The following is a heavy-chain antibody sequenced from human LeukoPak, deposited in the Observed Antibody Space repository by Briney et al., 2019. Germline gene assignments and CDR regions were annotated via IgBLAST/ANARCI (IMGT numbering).Heavy chain of an antibody. J-gene: IGHJ3*02. CDR3: ARSITIDRGAFDI. D-gene: IGHD3-10*01. V-gene: IGHV3-23*01. CDR1: GFTFSSYA. Sequence: GGSLRLSCAASGFTFSSYAMSWVRQAPGKGLEWVSAISGSGGSTYYADSVKGRFTISRDNSKNTLYLQMNSLRAEDTAVYYCARSITIDRGAFDIWGQGTMVTVSS. CDR2: ISGSGGST.